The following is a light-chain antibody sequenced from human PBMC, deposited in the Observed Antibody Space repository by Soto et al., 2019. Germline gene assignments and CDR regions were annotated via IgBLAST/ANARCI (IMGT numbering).Light chain of an antibody. V-gene: IGLV2-11*01. CDR3: CSYAGGFTPVV. Sequence: QSALTQPRSVSGSPGQSVTISCTATSSDVGGYQYVSWYQEHPGKAPKLMIYDVTKRPSEVPDRFSASKSGNTASLTISGLQAEDEADYYCCSYAGGFTPVVFGGGTKLTVL. CDR2: DVT. J-gene: IGLJ2*01. CDR1: SSDVGGYQY.